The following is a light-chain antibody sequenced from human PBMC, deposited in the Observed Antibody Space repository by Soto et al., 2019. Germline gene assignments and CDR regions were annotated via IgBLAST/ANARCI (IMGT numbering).Light chain of an antibody. CDR2: DAS. J-gene: IGKJ1*01. CDR1: QSISAW. CDR3: QQYSSYRT. V-gene: IGKV1-5*01. Sequence: DIQMTQSPSTLSASVGDRVTITCRASQSISAWLAWYQQKPGKAPKLLIYDASILESGVPSRFSGSGSGTEFSLIISSLQPDDFATYSCQQYSSYRTFGQGTKIDIK.